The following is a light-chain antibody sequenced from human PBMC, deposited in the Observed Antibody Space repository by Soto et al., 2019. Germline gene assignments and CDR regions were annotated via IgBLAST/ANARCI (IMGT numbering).Light chain of an antibody. V-gene: IGLV2-14*01. CDR3: SSHTNHKTGV. J-gene: IGLJ1*01. Sequence: QSALTQPASVSGSPGQSITISCTGTRSDVGGYNFVSWYQQHPGKVPKLIIYEVSNRPSGVSNRFSGFKSGNTASLTISGLQAEDEADYYCSSHTNHKTGVFGTGTKLTAL. CDR2: EVS. CDR1: RSDVGGYNF.